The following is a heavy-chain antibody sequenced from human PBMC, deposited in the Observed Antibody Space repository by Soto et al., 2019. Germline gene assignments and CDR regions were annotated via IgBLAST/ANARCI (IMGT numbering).Heavy chain of an antibody. J-gene: IGHJ6*02. Sequence: ASLKISCKGSGYSFTSYWIGWVRQMPGKGLEWMGIIYPGDSDTRYSPSFQGQVTISADKSISTAYLQWSSLKASDTAMYYCARSSIADRRYYYYGMDVWGQGTTVTASS. D-gene: IGHD6-6*01. CDR1: GYSFTSYW. CDR3: ARSSIADRRYYYYGMDV. V-gene: IGHV5-51*01. CDR2: IYPGDSDT.